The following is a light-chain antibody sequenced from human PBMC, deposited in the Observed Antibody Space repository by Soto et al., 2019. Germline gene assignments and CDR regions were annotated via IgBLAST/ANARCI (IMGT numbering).Light chain of an antibody. CDR2: ASY. CDR3: QHYGASPPFT. J-gene: IGKJ2*01. Sequence: IVLTQSPATLSLSPGEGATLSCRASQNVSDKFLAWYQHIPGQAPRLLIFASYSRPTGIPDRFSGSGSGTDFTLSISRLEPEDFAVYYCQHYGASPPFTFGQGT. CDR1: QNVSDKF. V-gene: IGKV3-20*01.